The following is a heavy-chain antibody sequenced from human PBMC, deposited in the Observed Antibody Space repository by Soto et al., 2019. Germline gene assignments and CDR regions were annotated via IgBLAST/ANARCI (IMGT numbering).Heavy chain of an antibody. Sequence: GGSLRLSCAASGFTFSSYAMSWVRQAPGKGLEWVAVISYDGSNKYYADSVKGRFTISRDNSKNTLYLQMNSLRAEDTAVYYCARDVVVTIFGARRSYYYGMDVWGQGTTVTVSS. CDR3: ARDVVVTIFGARRSYYYGMDV. CDR2: ISYDGSNK. V-gene: IGHV3-30-3*01. CDR1: GFTFSSYA. D-gene: IGHD3-3*01. J-gene: IGHJ6*02.